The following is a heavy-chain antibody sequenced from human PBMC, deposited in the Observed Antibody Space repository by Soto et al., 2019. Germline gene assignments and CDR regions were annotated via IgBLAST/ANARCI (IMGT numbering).Heavy chain of an antibody. CDR2: ISSSSSTI. Sequence: ESGGGLVQPGGSLRLSCAASGFTFSSYNINWVRQAPGKGLEWVSYISSSSSTIYYADSVEGRFTISRDNAKNSLYLQMTSRTDEVTVVCYSSGDIAVLADNHSYILTGYYSPLDYYGMDVWGQGTTVTVSS. D-gene: IGHD3-9*01. J-gene: IGHJ6*02. V-gene: IGHV3-48*02. CDR3: SGDIAVLADNHSYILTGYYSPLDYYGMDV. CDR1: GFTFSSYN.